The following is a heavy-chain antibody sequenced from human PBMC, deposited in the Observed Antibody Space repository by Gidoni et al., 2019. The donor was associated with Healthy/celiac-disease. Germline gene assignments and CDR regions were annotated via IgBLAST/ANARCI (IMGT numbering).Heavy chain of an antibody. CDR3: ASSPRWLYLYMDV. D-gene: IGHD3-16*01. Sequence: QVQLVESGGGVVQPGRSLRLSCAAHGFTFSSYAMHGVRQAPGKGLGWVAVISYDGSNKYYADSVKGRFTISRDNSKNTLYLQMNSLRAEDTAVYYCASSPRWLYLYMDVWGKGTTVTVSS. CDR2: ISYDGSNK. J-gene: IGHJ6*03. CDR1: GFTFSSYA. V-gene: IGHV3-30-3*01.